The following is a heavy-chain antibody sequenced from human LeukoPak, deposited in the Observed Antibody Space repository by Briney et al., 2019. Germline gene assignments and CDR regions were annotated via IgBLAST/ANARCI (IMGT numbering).Heavy chain of an antibody. V-gene: IGHV1-8*01. D-gene: IGHD3-10*01. Sequence: ASVKVSCKASGYTFTSYDINWVRQATGQGLEWMGWMNPNSGNTGYAQKFQGRVTMTRNTPISTAYMELSSLRSEDTAVYYCAREWNGSGSYCWFDPWGQGTLVTVSS. J-gene: IGHJ5*02. CDR1: GYTFTSYD. CDR2: MNPNSGNT. CDR3: AREWNGSGSYCWFDP.